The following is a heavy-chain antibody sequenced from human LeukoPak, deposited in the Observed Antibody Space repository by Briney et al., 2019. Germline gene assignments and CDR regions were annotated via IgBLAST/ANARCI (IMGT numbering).Heavy chain of an antibody. D-gene: IGHD6-19*01. Sequence: SETLSLTCTVSGYSISSGYYWGWIRQPPGKGLEWIGSIYHSGSTYYNPSLESRVTISVDTSKNQFSLKLSSVTAADTAVYYCASDRGIAVAYADYWGQGTLVTVSS. J-gene: IGHJ4*02. V-gene: IGHV4-38-2*02. CDR3: ASDRGIAVAYADY. CDR1: GYSISSGYY. CDR2: IYHSGST.